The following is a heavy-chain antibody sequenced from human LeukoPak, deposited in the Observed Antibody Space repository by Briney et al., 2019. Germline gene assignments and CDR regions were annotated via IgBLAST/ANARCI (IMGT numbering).Heavy chain of an antibody. CDR2: TYYRSKWYN. V-gene: IGHV6-1*01. D-gene: IGHD3-10*01. J-gene: IGHJ4*02. Sequence: SQTLSLTCAISGDSVSSNSAAWNWIRQSPSRGLEWLGRTYYRSKWYNDYAVSVKSRITINPDTSKNQFSLKLSSVTAADTAVYYCARDDMVRGVIRDWGQGTLVTVSS. CDR1: GDSVSSNSAA. CDR3: ARDDMVRGVIRD.